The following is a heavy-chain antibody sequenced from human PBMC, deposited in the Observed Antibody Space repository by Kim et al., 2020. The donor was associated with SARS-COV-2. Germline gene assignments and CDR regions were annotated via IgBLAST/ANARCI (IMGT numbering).Heavy chain of an antibody. V-gene: IGHV5-51*01. J-gene: IGHJ3*02. CDR2: IYPGDSDT. CDR3: VSSSWAYLDAFDI. Sequence: GESLKISCKGSGYSFTSYWIGWVRQMPGKGLEWMGIIYPGDSDTRYSPSFQGQVTISADKSISTAYLQWSSLKASDTARYYCVSSSWAYLDAFDIWGQGTMVTVTS. CDR1: GYSFTSYW. D-gene: IGHD6-13*01.